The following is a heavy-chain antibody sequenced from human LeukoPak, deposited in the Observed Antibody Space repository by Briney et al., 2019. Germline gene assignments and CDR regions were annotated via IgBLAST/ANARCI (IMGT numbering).Heavy chain of an antibody. V-gene: IGHV1-8*01. CDR1: GYTFTSYD. CDR3: ARDGFWSGYRAPYYYYYMDV. Sequence: GASVKVSCKASGYTFTSYDINWVRQATGQGLEWMGWMNPNSGNTGYAQKFQGRVTMTRNTSISTAYMELSSLRSEDTAVYYCARDGFWSGYRAPYYYYYMDVWGKGTTVTVSS. CDR2: MNPNSGNT. D-gene: IGHD3-3*01. J-gene: IGHJ6*03.